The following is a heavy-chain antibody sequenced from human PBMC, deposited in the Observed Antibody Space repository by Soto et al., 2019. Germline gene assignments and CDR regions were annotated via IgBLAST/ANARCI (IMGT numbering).Heavy chain of an antibody. J-gene: IGHJ4*02. CDR3: AKKVNSGPGSQYFDY. D-gene: IGHD3-10*01. Sequence: EVQLLESGGGLVQPGGSRRLSCAASGFTFSSYSMSWVRHAPGKGLEWVSGFRTGGDDGTTYYADSVKGRFTIARDNSKNTLFLQMNSLRAEDTAIYYCAKKVNSGPGSQYFDYWGQGTLVTVSS. CDR1: GFTFSSYS. V-gene: IGHV3-23*01. CDR2: FRTGGDDGTT.